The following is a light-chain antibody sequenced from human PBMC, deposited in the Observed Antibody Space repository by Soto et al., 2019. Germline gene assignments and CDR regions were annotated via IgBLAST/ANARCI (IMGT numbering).Light chain of an antibody. V-gene: IGKV3-11*01. CDR2: GAS. CDR1: ESVNDY. Sequence: EIVLTQSPATLSLSPGERATLSCRASESVNDYLAWYQQKPGQAPRLLIYGASNRATGIPVRFSGSGSGTDFTLTISSLEPEDFAVYYGQHRGRWPRTFGQGTKLEI. CDR3: QHRGRWPRT. J-gene: IGKJ2*01.